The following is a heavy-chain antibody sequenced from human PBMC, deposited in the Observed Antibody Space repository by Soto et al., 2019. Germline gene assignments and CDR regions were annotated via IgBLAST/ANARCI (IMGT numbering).Heavy chain of an antibody. D-gene: IGHD2-2*01. CDR2: IKQDGSEK. V-gene: IGHV3-7*01. Sequence: GGSLSLSCAASGFTFSGYGMIWVRQAPGKGLEWVANIKQDGSEKYYVDSVKGRFTISRDNAKNSLYLQMNSLRAEDTAVYYCARVVGYCSSTSCPDYYGMDVWGQGTTVTVSS. CDR1: GFTFSGYG. J-gene: IGHJ6*02. CDR3: ARVVGYCSSTSCPDYYGMDV.